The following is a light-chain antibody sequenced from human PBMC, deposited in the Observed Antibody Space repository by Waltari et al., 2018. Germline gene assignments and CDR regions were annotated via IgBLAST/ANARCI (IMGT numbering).Light chain of an antibody. J-gene: IGKJ3*01. CDR1: QSISSW. V-gene: IGKV1-5*03. CDR3: QQYNSYPLR. CDR2: KAS. Sequence: EIKMTQSPSTLSSSLGNTVTITSRATQSISSWLAWYQQKPGKAPKVLIYKASSLESGVPARFSGSGSGTEFTLTISSLQPDDFATYYCQQYNSYPLRFGPGTKVDIK.